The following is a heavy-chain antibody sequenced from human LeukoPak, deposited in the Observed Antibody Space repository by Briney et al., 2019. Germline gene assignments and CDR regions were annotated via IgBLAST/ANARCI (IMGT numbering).Heavy chain of an antibody. Sequence: GGSLRLSCGASGFTFSTYGMTWVRQAPGKGLEWVSGMSDSGTNTYYADSVKGRFTISRDNSKNTLYLQMNSLRAEDTAVYYCAKDDVQHPYYCSGGSCYSPFDYWGQGTLVTVSS. CDR3: AKDDVQHPYYCSGGSCYSPFDY. CDR1: GFTFSTYG. V-gene: IGHV3-23*01. J-gene: IGHJ4*02. CDR2: MSDSGTNT. D-gene: IGHD2-15*01.